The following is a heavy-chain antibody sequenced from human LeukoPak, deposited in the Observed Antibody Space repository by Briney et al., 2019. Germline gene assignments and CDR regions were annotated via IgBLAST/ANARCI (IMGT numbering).Heavy chain of an antibody. CDR2: INHNGNVN. Sequence: GGTLRLSCAASGFTFSSYWMNWARQAPGKGLEWVASINHNGNVNYYVDSVKGRFTISRDNAKNSLYLQMSNLRAEDTAVYFYARGGGLDVWGQGATVTVSS. V-gene: IGHV3-7*03. CDR1: GFTFSSYW. D-gene: IGHD3-16*01. CDR3: ARGGGLDV. J-gene: IGHJ6*02.